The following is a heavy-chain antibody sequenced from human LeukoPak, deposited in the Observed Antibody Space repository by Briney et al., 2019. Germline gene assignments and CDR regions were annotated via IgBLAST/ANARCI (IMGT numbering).Heavy chain of an antibody. CDR2: IYYSGST. J-gene: IGHJ4*02. CDR3: ATMYSSGWYYFDY. D-gene: IGHD6-19*01. Sequence: SETLSLTCTVSGGSISSYYWSWIRQPPGKGLEWIGYIYYSGSTNYNPSLKSRVTISVDTSKNQFSLKLSSVTAADTAMYYCATMYSSGWYYFDYWGQGTLVTVSS. CDR1: GGSISSYY. V-gene: IGHV4-59*01.